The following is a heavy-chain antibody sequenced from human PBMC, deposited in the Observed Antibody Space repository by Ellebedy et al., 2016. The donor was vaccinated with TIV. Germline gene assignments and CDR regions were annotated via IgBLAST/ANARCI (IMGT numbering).Heavy chain of an antibody. CDR2: IDWDDDK. Sequence: SGPTLVKPTQTLTLTYTFSGFSLSTTRVSVSWIRQPPGKALEWLARIDWDDDKYFNTSLRTRLTISKDTSKNQVVLTMTNMDPLDTATYYCARTDGSGWAFDSWGQGTLVTVSS. J-gene: IGHJ4*02. V-gene: IGHV2-70*11. CDR3: ARTDGSGWAFDS. D-gene: IGHD6-19*01. CDR1: GFSLSTTRVS.